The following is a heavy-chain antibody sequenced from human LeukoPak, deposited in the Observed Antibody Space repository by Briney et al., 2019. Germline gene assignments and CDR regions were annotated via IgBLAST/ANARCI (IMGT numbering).Heavy chain of an antibody. J-gene: IGHJ6*03. CDR2: IRHDGSDK. Sequence: GGSLRLSCAASGFTFGSYGVHWVRQAPGKGLEWVAFIRHDGSDKYYADSVKGRFTISRDNSKSTPYLQMNSLRAEDTAVYHCARKKSVYRSSSSTYYYMDVWGKGTTVTVSS. CDR1: GFTFGSYG. V-gene: IGHV3-30*02. D-gene: IGHD6-6*01. CDR3: ARKKSVYRSSSSTYYYMDV.